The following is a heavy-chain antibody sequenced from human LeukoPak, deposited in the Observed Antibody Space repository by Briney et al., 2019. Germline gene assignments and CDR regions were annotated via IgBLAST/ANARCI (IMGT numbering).Heavy chain of an antibody. D-gene: IGHD3-16*01. V-gene: IGHV3-30*02. J-gene: IGHJ5*01. CDR3: AKGYRNHLLILLDS. CDR1: GFTFSSYE. Sequence: GGSLRLSRAASGFTFSSYEMNWVRQAPGKGLEWVAFIRYDGNNKYYADSVKGRLTITRDNSKNTLYLQMNSLRAADTAVYYCAKGYRNHLLILLDSWGQGTLVTVSS. CDR2: IRYDGNNK.